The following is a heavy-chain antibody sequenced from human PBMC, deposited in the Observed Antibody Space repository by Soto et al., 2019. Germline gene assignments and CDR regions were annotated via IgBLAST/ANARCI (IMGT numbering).Heavy chain of an antibody. V-gene: IGHV4-59*08. CDR3: ASHGWDYVQ. J-gene: IGHJ4*02. CDR2: IYYSGST. D-gene: IGHD1-7*01. CDR1: GGSISSYY. Sequence: QVPLQESGPGLVKPSETLSLTCTVSGGSISSYYWSWIRQPPGKGLEWIGYIYYSGSTNYNPSLKPRHTXXVDTSKNQFPLKLRSVTAADTAVYYCASHGWDYVQWGQGTLVTVSS.